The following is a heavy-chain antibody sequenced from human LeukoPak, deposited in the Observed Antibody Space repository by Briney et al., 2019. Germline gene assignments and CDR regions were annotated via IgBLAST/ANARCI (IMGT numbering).Heavy chain of an antibody. CDR1: GFTFSDYY. Sequence: GGSLRLSCAASGFTFSDYYMSWIRQAPGKGLEWVSHISSFSNFRSYADSVKGRFTISRDNAKNSLYLQVTSLRAEDTAVYYCARPTIAAAGNFEYWGQGTLVTVSS. CDR3: ARPTIAAAGNFEY. J-gene: IGHJ4*02. CDR2: ISSFSNFR. V-gene: IGHV3-11*03. D-gene: IGHD6-13*01.